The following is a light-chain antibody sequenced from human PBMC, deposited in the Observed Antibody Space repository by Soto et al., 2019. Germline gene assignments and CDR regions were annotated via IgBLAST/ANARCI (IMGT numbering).Light chain of an antibody. Sequence: DIQMTQSPSSLSASIGDRVTITCQASQDITTNLIWYQLKPGKAPNLLIFDASSLERGVPSRFSGSGSGTHFTLTIISLQPEDIATYFCQQYDNIPRTFGQGTRLEI. CDR3: QQYDNIPRT. CDR1: QDITTN. J-gene: IGKJ5*01. V-gene: IGKV1-33*01. CDR2: DAS.